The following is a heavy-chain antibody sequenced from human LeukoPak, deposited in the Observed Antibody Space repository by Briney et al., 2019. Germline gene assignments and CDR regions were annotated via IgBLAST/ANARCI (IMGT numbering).Heavy chain of an antibody. CDR3: ARDNRWSYYCYGMDV. D-gene: IGHD2-15*01. Sequence: GGSLRLSCAASGFTVSSNYMSWVRQAPGKGLEWVSVIYSGGSTYYADSVKGRFTISRDNSKNTLYLQMNSLRAEDTAVYYCARDNRWSYYCYGMDVWGQGTTVTVSS. J-gene: IGHJ6*02. V-gene: IGHV3-66*02. CDR2: IYSGGST. CDR1: GFTVSSNY.